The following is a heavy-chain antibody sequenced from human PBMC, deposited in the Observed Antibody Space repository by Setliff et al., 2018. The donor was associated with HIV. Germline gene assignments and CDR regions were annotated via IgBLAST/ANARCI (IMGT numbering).Heavy chain of an antibody. D-gene: IGHD5-18*01. CDR1: GYTFTNYG. Sequence: ASVKVSCKASGYTFTNYGISWVRQAPGQGLEWMGWISAYNGNTNYAQKLQGRVTMTTDTSTSTAYMELRSLRSDDTAVYYCASRSYGSSDYYYYMDVWGKGTTVTVSS. J-gene: IGHJ6*03. CDR2: ISAYNGNT. CDR3: ASRSYGSSDYYYYMDV. V-gene: IGHV1-18*01.